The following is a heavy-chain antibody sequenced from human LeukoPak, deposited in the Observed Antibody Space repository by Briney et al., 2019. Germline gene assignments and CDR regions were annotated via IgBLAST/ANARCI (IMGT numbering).Heavy chain of an antibody. CDR1: GGSFSGNY. J-gene: IGHJ5*02. D-gene: IGHD3-3*01. CDR2: INHSGST. Sequence: SETLSLTCAVYGGSFSGNYWSWIRPPPGKGLEWIGEINHSGSTNYNPSLKSRVTISVYTSKNQFSRKLSSVTATDTAVYYCARRRITIFGVVKGFDPRGQGTLGTVSS. V-gene: IGHV4-34*01. CDR3: ARRRITIFGVVKGFDP.